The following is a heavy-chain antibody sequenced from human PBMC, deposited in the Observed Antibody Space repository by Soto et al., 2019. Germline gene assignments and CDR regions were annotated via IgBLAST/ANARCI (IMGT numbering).Heavy chain of an antibody. J-gene: IGHJ3*02. V-gene: IGHV3-66*01. D-gene: IGHD1-20*01. CDR2: IYSGGST. CDR3: ATGITGTHDAFDI. CDR1: GFTVSSNY. Sequence: EVQLVESGGGLVQPGGSLRLSCAASGFTVSSNYMSWVRQAPGKGLEWVSVIYSGGSTYYADSVKGRFTISRDNSKNTLYLQMNSLRAEDTAVYYCATGITGTHDAFDIWGQGTMVTVSS.